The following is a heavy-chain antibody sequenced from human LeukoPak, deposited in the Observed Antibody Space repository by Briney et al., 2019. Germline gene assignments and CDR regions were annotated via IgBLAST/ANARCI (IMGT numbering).Heavy chain of an antibody. Sequence: GASVKVSCTASGGTFSSYAISWVRQAPGQGLEWMGWISAYNGNTNYAQKLQGRVTMTTDTSTSTAYMELRSLRSDDTAVYYCARDIVVVPAAPTYYYYGMDVWSQGTTVTVSS. CDR2: ISAYNGNT. J-gene: IGHJ6*02. D-gene: IGHD2-2*01. CDR1: GGTFSSYA. CDR3: ARDIVVVPAAPTYYYYGMDV. V-gene: IGHV1-18*01.